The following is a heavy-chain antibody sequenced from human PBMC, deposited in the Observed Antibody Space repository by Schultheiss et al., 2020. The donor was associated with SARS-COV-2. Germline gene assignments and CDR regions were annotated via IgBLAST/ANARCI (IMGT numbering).Heavy chain of an antibody. J-gene: IGHJ6*02. Sequence: SVKVSCKASGGTFSSYAISWVRQAPGQGLEWMGGIIPIFGTANYAQKFQGRVTITADESTSTAYMKLSSLRSEDTAVYYCTGIAAAGSYYYYGMDVWGQGTTVTVSS. CDR3: TGIAAAGSYYYYGMDV. D-gene: IGHD6-13*01. CDR1: GGTFSSYA. V-gene: IGHV1-69*13. CDR2: IIPIFGTA.